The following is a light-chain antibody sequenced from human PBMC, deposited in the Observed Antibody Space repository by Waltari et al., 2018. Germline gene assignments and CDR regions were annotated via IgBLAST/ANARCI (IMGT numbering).Light chain of an antibody. CDR2: WAS. CDR1: QSILYSSNNKNY. Sequence: DIVMTQSPDSLAVSLGERAPINCKSRQSILYSSNNKNYLAWYQQKPGQPPKLLIYWASTRESGVPDRFSGSGSGTDFTLTISSLQAEDVAVYYCQQYYSIPYTFGQGTKLEIK. V-gene: IGKV4-1*01. CDR3: QQYYSIPYT. J-gene: IGKJ2*01.